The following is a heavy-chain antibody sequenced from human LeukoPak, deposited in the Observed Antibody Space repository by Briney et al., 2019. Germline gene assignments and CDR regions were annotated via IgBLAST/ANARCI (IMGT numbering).Heavy chain of an antibody. J-gene: IGHJ4*02. CDR3: ASVAGDY. CDR2: IYYSGST. CDR1: GVSISSSSYY. Sequence: SETLSLTCTVSGVSISSSSYYWGWIRQPPGKGLEWIGSIYYSGSTYYNPSLKSRVTISVDTSKNQFSLKLSSVTAADTAVYYCASVAGDYWGQGTLVTVSS. D-gene: IGHD6-19*01. V-gene: IGHV4-39*07.